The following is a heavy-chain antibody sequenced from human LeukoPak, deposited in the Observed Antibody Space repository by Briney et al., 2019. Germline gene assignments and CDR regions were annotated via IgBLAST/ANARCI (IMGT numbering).Heavy chain of an antibody. CDR3: TRLRDGYDSDY. J-gene: IGHJ4*02. D-gene: IGHD5-24*01. CDR2: IYSGGTT. CDR1: GFIVSSNY. Sequence: GGSLRLSCAVSGFIVSSNYMSWVRQAPGKGLEWVSVIYSGGTTYYADSVKGGFIISRDNSKNTLYLQMNTLRAEDTAMYYCTRLRDGYDSDYWGQGTLVTVSS. V-gene: IGHV3-53*01.